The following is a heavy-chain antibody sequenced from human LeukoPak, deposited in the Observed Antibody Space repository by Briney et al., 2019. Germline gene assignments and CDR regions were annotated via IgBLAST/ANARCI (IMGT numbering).Heavy chain of an antibody. CDR1: GFTFKNAW. J-gene: IGHJ4*02. D-gene: IGHD5-12*01. V-gene: IGHV3-15*01. CDR2: IKSKTDGGTA. CDR3: TTERGYSGYDN. Sequence: GGSLRLSCAASGFTFKNAWMSWVRQGPGKGLEWVGRIKSKTDGGTADHATPVKGRFTISRDDSPNTLYLQMNSLKTEDTALYYCTTERGYSGYDNWGQGTLVTVSS.